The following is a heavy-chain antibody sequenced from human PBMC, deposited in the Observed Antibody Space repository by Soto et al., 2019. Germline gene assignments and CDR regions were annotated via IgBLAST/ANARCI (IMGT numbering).Heavy chain of an antibody. CDR3: ARGIIVGGWYPYYFDY. V-gene: IGHV1-3*01. J-gene: IGHJ4*02. CDR2: INAGNGNT. Sequence: QVQLVQSEAEVKKPGASVKVSCKASGYTFITYAMHWVRQAPGQRLEWMGWINAGNGNTKYSQKFQGRVSITRDTSASTAYMELSSLRSEDTAVYYCARGIIVGGWYPYYFDYWGQGTPVTVSS. CDR1: GYTFITYA. D-gene: IGHD6-19*01.